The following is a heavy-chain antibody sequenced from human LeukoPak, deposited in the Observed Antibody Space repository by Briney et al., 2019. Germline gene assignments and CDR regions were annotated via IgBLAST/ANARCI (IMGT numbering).Heavy chain of an antibody. CDR1: GFTFSSYA. D-gene: IGHD5-18*01. CDR2: ISSSSSYI. CDR3: ASLDTAMVPLDY. V-gene: IGHV3-21*01. Sequence: GGSLRLSCAASGFTFSSYAMSWVRQAPGKGLEWVSSISSSSSYIYYADSVKGRFTISRDNAKNSLYLQMNSLRAEDTAVYYCASLDTAMVPLDYWGQGTLVTVSS. J-gene: IGHJ4*02.